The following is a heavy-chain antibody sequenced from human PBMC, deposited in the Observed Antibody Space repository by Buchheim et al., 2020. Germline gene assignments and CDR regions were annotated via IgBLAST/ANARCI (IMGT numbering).Heavy chain of an antibody. CDR1: GGSISSGGYS. CDR2: IYYSGST. Sequence: QVQLQESGPGLVKPSQTLSLTCAVSGGSISSGGYSWSWIRQPPGKGLEWIGYIYYSGSTYHNPSLKSRVTISVDTSKNQFSLKLSSVTAADTAVYYCARDSSYCSGGSCYSGWIDYWGQGTL. D-gene: IGHD2-15*01. CDR3: ARDSSYCSGGSCYSGWIDY. J-gene: IGHJ4*02. V-gene: IGHV4-30-4*07.